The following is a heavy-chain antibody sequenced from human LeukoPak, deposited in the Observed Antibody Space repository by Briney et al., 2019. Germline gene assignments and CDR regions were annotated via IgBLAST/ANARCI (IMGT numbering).Heavy chain of an antibody. Sequence: ASVKVSCKASGYTFTSYYMHWVQQAPGQGLEWMGIINPSGGSTSYAQKFQGRVTMTRDTSTSTVYMELSSLRSEDTAVYYCARAYYDILTGHIWFDPWGQGTLVTVSS. CDR2: INPSGGST. CDR3: ARAYYDILTGHIWFDP. D-gene: IGHD3-9*01. V-gene: IGHV1-46*01. J-gene: IGHJ5*02. CDR1: GYTFTSYY.